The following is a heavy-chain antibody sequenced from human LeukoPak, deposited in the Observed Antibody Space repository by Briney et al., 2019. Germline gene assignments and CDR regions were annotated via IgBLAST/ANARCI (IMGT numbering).Heavy chain of an antibody. D-gene: IGHD4-17*01. CDR3: ASRASSVTTRGWYFDL. V-gene: IGHV1-2*02. CDR1: GYTFTGYY. Sequence: ASVKVSCKASGYTFTGYYMHWVRQAPGQGLEWMGWINPNSGGTNYAQKFQGRVTMTRDTSISTAYMELSRLRSDDTAVYYCASRASSVTTRGWYFDLWSRGTLVTVSS. J-gene: IGHJ2*01. CDR2: INPNSGGT.